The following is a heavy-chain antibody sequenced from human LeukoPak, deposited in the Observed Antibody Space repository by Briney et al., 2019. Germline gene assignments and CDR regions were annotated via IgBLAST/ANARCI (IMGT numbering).Heavy chain of an antibody. V-gene: IGHV3-64D*06. CDR1: GFTFSSYA. CDR2: ISSNGGST. D-gene: IGHD5-24*01. CDR3: VSRSRGDGYNY. Sequence: GGSLRLSCAASGFTFSSYAMSWVRQAPGKGLEYVSAISSNGGSTYYADSVKGRFTISRDNSKNTLYLQMSSLRAEDTAVYYCVSRSRGDGYNYWGQGTLVTVSS. J-gene: IGHJ4*02.